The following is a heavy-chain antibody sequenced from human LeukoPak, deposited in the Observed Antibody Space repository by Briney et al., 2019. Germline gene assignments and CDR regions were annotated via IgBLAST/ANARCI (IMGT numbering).Heavy chain of an antibody. CDR2: IYYSGSS. V-gene: IGHV4-39*01. CDR3: ARGPTVTTDY. Sequence: SETLSLTCTVSGGSISSSSHYWGWFRQPPGKGLEWIGYIYYSGSSFCNPSLKSRVTMSVDTSKNQFSLRLDSVTAAGTAVYYCARGPTVTTDYWGQGTLVTVSS. D-gene: IGHD4-17*01. J-gene: IGHJ4*02. CDR1: GGSISSSSHY.